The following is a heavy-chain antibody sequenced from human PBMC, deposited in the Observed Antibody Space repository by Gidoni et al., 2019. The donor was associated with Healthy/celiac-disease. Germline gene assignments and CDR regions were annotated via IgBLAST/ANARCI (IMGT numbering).Heavy chain of an antibody. Sequence: QVQLQQWGAGLLKPSETLSLTCAVYGGSFSGYYWSWIRQPPGKGLEWIGEINHSRSTNYNPSLKSRVTISVDTSKNQFSLKLSSVTAADTAVYYCARVDTACIRIWGQGTMVTVSS. J-gene: IGHJ3*02. D-gene: IGHD5-18*01. V-gene: IGHV4-34*01. CDR3: ARVDTACIRI. CDR2: INHSRST. CDR1: GGSFSGYY.